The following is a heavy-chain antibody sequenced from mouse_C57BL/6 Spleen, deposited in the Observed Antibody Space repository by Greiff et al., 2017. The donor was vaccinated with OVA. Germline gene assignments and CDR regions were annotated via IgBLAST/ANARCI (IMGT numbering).Heavy chain of an antibody. J-gene: IGHJ2*01. D-gene: IGHD3-2*02. CDR1: GYAFTNYL. CDR3: ARSRTAQATQDY. V-gene: IGHV1-54*01. CDR2: INPGSGGT. Sequence: QVQLQQSGAELVRPGTSVKVSCKASGYAFTNYLIEWVKQRPGQGLEWIGVINPGSGGTNYNEKFKGKATLTADKSSSTAYMQLSSLTSEDSAVDFCARSRTAQATQDYWGQGTTLTVSS.